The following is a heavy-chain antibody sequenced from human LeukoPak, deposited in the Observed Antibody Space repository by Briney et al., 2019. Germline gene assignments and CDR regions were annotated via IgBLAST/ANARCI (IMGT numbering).Heavy chain of an antibody. D-gene: IGHD5-12*01. V-gene: IGHV3-23*01. J-gene: IGHJ4*02. CDR2: ISDGSRDT. CDR1: GFTFSSFT. Sequence: GGSLRLSCATSGFTFSSFTMNWVRQAPGKGLEWVSTISDGSRDTHYAGSVKGRFTISRDDSQNIVYLQMDSLTAEDTALYYCTTRLRNHFDYWGQGTQVTVSS. CDR3: TTRLRNHFDY.